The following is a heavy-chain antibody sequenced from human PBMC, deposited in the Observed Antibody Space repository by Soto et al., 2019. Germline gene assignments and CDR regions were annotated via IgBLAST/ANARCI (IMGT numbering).Heavy chain of an antibody. CDR3: ARIITAAGGRRYFDL. J-gene: IGHJ2*01. CDR2: INSSRSYT. Sequence: QVQLVESGGGLVKPGGSLRLSCAASGFTFSDYYMSWIRQAPGKGLEWVSYINSSRSYTNYADSVKGRFTISRDNAKNSLYLQMNSLRAEDTAVYYCARIITAAGGRRYFDLWGRGTLVTVSS. CDR1: GFTFSDYY. D-gene: IGHD6-13*01. V-gene: IGHV3-11*05.